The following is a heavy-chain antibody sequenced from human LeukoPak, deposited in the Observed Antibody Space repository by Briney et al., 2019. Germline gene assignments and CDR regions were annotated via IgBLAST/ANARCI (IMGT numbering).Heavy chain of an antibody. V-gene: IGHV3-23*01. J-gene: IGHJ4*02. D-gene: IGHD3-22*01. CDR3: AKARLSSVVITNFDY. CDR2: ISGSGGIT. CDR1: AFTFSSYA. Sequence: GGSLRLSCAASAFTFSSYAMSWVRQAPGKGLEWVSAISGSGGITYYADSVKGRFTISRDNSKNTLYLQMNSLRAEDTAVYYCAKARLSSVVITNFDYWGQGTLVTASS.